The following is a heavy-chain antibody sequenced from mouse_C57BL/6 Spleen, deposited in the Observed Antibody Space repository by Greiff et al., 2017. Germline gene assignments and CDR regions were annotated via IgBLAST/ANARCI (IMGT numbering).Heavy chain of an antibody. D-gene: IGHD3-3*01. Sequence: EVKVVESGGDLVKPGGSLKLSCAASGFTFSSYGMSWVRQTPDKRLEWVATISSGGSYTYYPDSVKGRFTISRDNAKNTLYLQMSSLKSEDTAMYYCARLGGTDYAMDYWGQGTSVTVSS. V-gene: IGHV5-6*01. J-gene: IGHJ4*01. CDR2: ISSGGSYT. CDR3: ARLGGTDYAMDY. CDR1: GFTFSSYG.